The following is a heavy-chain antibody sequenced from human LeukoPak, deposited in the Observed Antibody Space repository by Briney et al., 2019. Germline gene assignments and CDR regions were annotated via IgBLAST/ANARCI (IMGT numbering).Heavy chain of an antibody. CDR1: GYSFTSYW. CDR2: IYPGDSDT. D-gene: IGHD3-22*01. V-gene: IGHV5-51*01. Sequence: GESLQISCKGSGYSFTSYWIGWVRQMPGKGLEWMGIIYPGDSDTRYSPSFQGQVTISADKSISTAYLQWSSLKASDTAMYYCARLAADYYDSSGYYYYWGQGTLVTVSS. CDR3: ARLAADYYDSSGYYYY. J-gene: IGHJ4*02.